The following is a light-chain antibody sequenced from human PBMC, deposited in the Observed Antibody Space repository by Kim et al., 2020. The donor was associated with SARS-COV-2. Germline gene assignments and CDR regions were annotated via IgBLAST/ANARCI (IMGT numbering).Light chain of an antibody. Sequence: EIVMTQSPGTLSVSPGERATLSCRASQSVRSNFAWYQHKPGQAPRLLIYDASTRATGIPARFSGSGSGTEFTLTISSLQSEDFAVYFCQQYFNCPRTFGHGTKVYIK. J-gene: IGKJ1*01. V-gene: IGKV3-15*01. CDR2: DAS. CDR1: QSVRSN. CDR3: QQYFNCPRT.